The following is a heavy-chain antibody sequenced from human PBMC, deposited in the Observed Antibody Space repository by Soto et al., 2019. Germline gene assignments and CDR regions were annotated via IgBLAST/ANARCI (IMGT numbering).Heavy chain of an antibody. CDR3: ARVPGP. CDR2: ISYSGGT. J-gene: IGHJ5*02. V-gene: IGHV4-30-4*01. CDR1: GGSISSGNYY. Sequence: PSETLSLTCTVSGGSISSGNYYWIWIRQPPGKGLEWIGFISYSGGTYYSTSLKSRVTISVDTSKSQFSLNLSFVTAADTAVYYCARVPGPWGQGTLVTVSS.